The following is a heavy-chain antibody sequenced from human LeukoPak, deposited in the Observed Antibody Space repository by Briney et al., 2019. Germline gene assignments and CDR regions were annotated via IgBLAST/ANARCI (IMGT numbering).Heavy chain of an antibody. Sequence: GGSLGLSCAASGFTFSSYEMNWVRQAPGKGLEWVAVISYDGSNRNYGDSVKGRFTISRDNSKKTLYLQMNSLRAEDTAVYYCARGLFRFCSSGSCLSPFDYWGQGTLVIVSS. V-gene: IGHV3-30*04. CDR3: ARGLFRFCSSGSCLSPFDY. D-gene: IGHD2-15*01. CDR2: ISYDGSNR. J-gene: IGHJ4*02. CDR1: GFTFSSYE.